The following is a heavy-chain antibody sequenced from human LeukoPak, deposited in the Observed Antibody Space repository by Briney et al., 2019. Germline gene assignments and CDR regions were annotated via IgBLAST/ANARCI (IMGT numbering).Heavy chain of an antibody. J-gene: IGHJ6*03. CDR3: ASSHHRLAQLVGAQLLAPTGIHRGQYYYYYMDV. D-gene: IGHD6-6*01. Sequence: SGKVSCKASGGTFSSYAISWGRQAPGQGLEWMGGIIPSCGTANYAQKVQGRGTITTDGSTSTAYMELSRLRVGDTAVHYCASSHHRLAQLVGAQLLAPTGIHRGQYYYYYMDVWGKGPTVPVSS. V-gene: IGHV1-69*05. CDR2: IIPSCGTA. CDR1: GGTFSSYA.